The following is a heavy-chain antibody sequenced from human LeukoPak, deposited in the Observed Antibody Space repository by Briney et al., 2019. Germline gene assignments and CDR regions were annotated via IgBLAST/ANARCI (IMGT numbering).Heavy chain of an antibody. J-gene: IGHJ4*02. CDR2: INHSGST. CDR3: ARARPPYSGSYYHGHFGY. CDR1: GGSFSGYY. Sequence: SETLSLTCAVYGGSFSGYYWSWIRQPPGKGLEWIGEINHSGSTNYNPSLKSRVTISVDTSKNQLSLKLSSVTAADTAVYYCARARPPYSGSYYHGHFGYWGQGTLVTVSS. D-gene: IGHD1-26*01. V-gene: IGHV4-34*01.